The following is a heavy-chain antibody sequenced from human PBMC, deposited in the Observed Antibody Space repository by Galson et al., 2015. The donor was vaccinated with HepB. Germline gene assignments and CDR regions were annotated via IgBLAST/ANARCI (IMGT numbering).Heavy chain of an antibody. CDR1: GGSIRTEDW. J-gene: IGHJ4*02. D-gene: IGHD3-10*02. CDR2: SSYIGST. V-gene: IGHV4-30-4*08. CDR3: ARGPGGCSPRPYYFDS. Sequence: TLSLTCVVSGGSIRTEDWWSWVRQSPGKGLEWIGNSSYIGSTYYNPSLKSRVIISVDTIKNQFSLKLNSVVDADTAVYYCARGPGGCSPRPYYFDSWGQGTLVTVSS.